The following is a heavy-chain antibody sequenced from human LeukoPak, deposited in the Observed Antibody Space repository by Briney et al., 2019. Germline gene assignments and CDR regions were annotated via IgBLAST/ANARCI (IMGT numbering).Heavy chain of an antibody. CDR1: GGXFSSYA. Sequence: ASVKVSCKPSGGXFSSYAIIWVRQAPGQGLEWMGGIIPIFDAPLYAQRSQDRVTITADDSTTTAYMELTSLRSEDTAVYYCARGGADFASGSYYNPLGYWGQGTLITVSS. V-gene: IGHV1-69*01. CDR2: IIPIFDAP. CDR3: ARGGADFASGSYYNPLGY. J-gene: IGHJ4*02. D-gene: IGHD3-10*01.